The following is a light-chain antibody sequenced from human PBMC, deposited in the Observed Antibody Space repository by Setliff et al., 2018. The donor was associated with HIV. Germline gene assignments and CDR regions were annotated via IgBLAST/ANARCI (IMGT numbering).Light chain of an antibody. Sequence: QAVVTQEPSLAVSPGGTVTLTCTSSAGPVTSAHYPSWFQQEPGQAPRPLIYSTRNKHSWTPARFSGSLLGGKPALTLSGVQPEDEAEYYCLIYEGGSFVFGLGTKVTV. CDR2: STR. CDR3: LIYEGGSFV. V-gene: IGLV7-43*01. J-gene: IGLJ1*01. CDR1: AGPVTSAHY.